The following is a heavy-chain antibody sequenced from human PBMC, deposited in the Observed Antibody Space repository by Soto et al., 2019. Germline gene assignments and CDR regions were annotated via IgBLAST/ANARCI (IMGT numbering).Heavy chain of an antibody. V-gene: IGHV4-39*01. CDR3: ARRYYDFWSGYYYFDY. CDR1: GGSISSSSYY. CDR2: IYYSGST. D-gene: IGHD3-3*01. Sequence: SETLSLTCTVSGGSISSSSYYWGWIRQPPGKGLEWIGSIYYSGSTYYNPSLKSRVTISVDTSKNQFSLKLSSVTAADTAVYYCARRYYDFWSGYYYFDYWGQGTLVTVSS. J-gene: IGHJ4*02.